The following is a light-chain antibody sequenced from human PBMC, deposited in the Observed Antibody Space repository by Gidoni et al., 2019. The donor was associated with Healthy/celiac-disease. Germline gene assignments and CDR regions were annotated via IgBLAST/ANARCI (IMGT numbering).Light chain of an antibody. Sequence: EIVLTHSPGTLSLSPGDRATLSCRASQSGSRSYLAWYQQKPGQAHRLLIYGASRRATGIPDRFSGSGYGTDLTLTISRLEPEDFEVYYCQQYGSSTSWTFXXXTKVEIK. CDR3: QQYGSSTSWT. CDR2: GAS. V-gene: IGKV3-20*01. J-gene: IGKJ1*01. CDR1: QSGSRSY.